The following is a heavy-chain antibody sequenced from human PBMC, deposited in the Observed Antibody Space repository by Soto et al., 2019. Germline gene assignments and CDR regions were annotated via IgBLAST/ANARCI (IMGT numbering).Heavy chain of an antibody. CDR3: AKDPRPVIQMVRGVSEF. V-gene: IGHV3-30*18. CDR2: ISYDGSHK. D-gene: IGHD3-10*01. CDR1: GFSFSSYG. Sequence: QVHLVESGGGVVQPGTSLRLSCAASGFSFSSYGMHWVRQAPGKGLEWVAVISYDGSHKFYADAVKGRFSISRDNFKNTLYLQMSSLRDDDTALYYCAKDPRPVIQMVRGVSEFWAQGTLVTVSS. J-gene: IGHJ4*02.